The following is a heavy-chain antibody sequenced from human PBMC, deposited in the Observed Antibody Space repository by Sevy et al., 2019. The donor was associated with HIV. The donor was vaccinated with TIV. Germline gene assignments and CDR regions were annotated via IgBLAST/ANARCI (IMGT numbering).Heavy chain of an antibody. J-gene: IGHJ4*02. Sequence: GGSLRLSCADSGFTFSNYAMAWVRQAPGKGLEWVSAISVSGDFTYYAHSVRGRFTVSGDKSKNTLFLQMNSLRAEDTAVYYCAIKITMIRGDQGPFDYWGQGTLVTVSS. V-gene: IGHV3-23*01. CDR3: AIKITMIRGDQGPFDY. D-gene: IGHD3-10*01. CDR1: GFTFSNYA. CDR2: ISVSGDFT.